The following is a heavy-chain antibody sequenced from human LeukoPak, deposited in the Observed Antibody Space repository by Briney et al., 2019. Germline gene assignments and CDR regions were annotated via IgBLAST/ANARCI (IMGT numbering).Heavy chain of an antibody. Sequence: PSETPSLTCAVSGYSISSTNWWGWIRQPPGKGLEWIGYIYYTGNNNYNPSLKSRVTMSVDTSKNQFSLNLSSVTALDTAVYYCARIFLGYSTGWYFDYWGQGTLVTVSS. V-gene: IGHV4-28*06. D-gene: IGHD6-19*01. J-gene: IGHJ4*02. CDR1: GYSISSTNW. CDR3: ARIFLGYSTGWYFDY. CDR2: IYYTGNN.